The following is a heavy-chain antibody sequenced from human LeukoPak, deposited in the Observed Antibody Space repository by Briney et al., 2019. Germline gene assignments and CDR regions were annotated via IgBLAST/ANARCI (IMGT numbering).Heavy chain of an antibody. CDR3: AREPKRTIFGVVITDAFDI. D-gene: IGHD3-3*01. V-gene: IGHV4-61*05. CDR2: IYHTGST. Sequence: SETLSLTCTVSGGSISSSSYYWGWIRQPPGKGLEWIGDIYHTGSTNYNPSLKSRVTISVDTSKNQFSLRLSSVTAADTAVYYCAREPKRTIFGVVITDAFDIWGQGTMVTVSS. J-gene: IGHJ3*02. CDR1: GGSISSSSYY.